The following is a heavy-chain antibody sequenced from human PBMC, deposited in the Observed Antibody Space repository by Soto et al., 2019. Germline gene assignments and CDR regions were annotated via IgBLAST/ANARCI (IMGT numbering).Heavy chain of an antibody. CDR3: SRQASDFWSGKPQYYMDV. Sequence: EVQLVESGGGLVQPGGSLKLSCAASGFTFSGSAMHWVRQASGKGLEWVGRIRSKRNNYATAYGASLKGRVTISRGDSKNTAYLQMNSLNTEDTAVYYCSRQASDFWSGKPQYYMDVWGKGTTVTVSS. CDR1: GFTFSGSA. V-gene: IGHV3-73*01. D-gene: IGHD3-3*01. J-gene: IGHJ6*03. CDR2: IRSKRNNYAT.